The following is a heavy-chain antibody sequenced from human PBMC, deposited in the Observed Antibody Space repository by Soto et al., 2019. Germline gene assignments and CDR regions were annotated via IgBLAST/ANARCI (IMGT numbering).Heavy chain of an antibody. Sequence: SETLSLTCTVSGGSISSYYWSWIRQPPGKGLEWIGYIYYSGSTNYNPSLKSRVTISVDTSKNQFSLKLSSVTAADTAVYYCARDNPYYDSSGYNWFDPWGQGTLVTVSS. CDR1: GGSISSYY. CDR2: IYYSGST. CDR3: ARDNPYYDSSGYNWFDP. J-gene: IGHJ5*02. D-gene: IGHD3-22*01. V-gene: IGHV4-59*01.